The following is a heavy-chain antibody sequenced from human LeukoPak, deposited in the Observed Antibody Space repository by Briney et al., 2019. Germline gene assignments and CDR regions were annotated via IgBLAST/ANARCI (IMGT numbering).Heavy chain of an antibody. V-gene: IGHV3-48*01. Sequence: GGSLRLSCEASGFTFSNYGMNWVRQAPGRGLEWLSYISGSGSSIYYADSVKGRFTLSRDNGKNSLFLQMNSLRAEDTALYYCARGGAARPDYWGQGTLVTVSS. CDR3: ARGGAARPDY. J-gene: IGHJ4*02. CDR1: GFTFSNYG. CDR2: ISGSGSSI. D-gene: IGHD6-6*01.